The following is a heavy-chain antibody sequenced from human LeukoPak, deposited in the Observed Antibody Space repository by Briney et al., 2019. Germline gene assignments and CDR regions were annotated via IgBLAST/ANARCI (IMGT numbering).Heavy chain of an antibody. D-gene: IGHD6-19*01. CDR3: ARGHTIAVELDY. CDR1: GGSISSYY. J-gene: IGHJ4*02. V-gene: IGHV4-59*01. CDR2: IYYSGSA. Sequence: SETLSLTCTVSGGSISSYYWSWIRQPPGKGLEWIGYIYYSGSANYNPSLKSRVTISVDTSKNQFSLKLSSVTAADTAMYYCARGHTIAVELDYWGQGTLVTVSS.